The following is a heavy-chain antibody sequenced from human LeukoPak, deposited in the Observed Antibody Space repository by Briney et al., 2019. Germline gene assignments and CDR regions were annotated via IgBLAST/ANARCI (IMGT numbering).Heavy chain of an antibody. CDR1: GFTFSSYW. D-gene: IGHD1-26*01. V-gene: IGHV3-7*01. CDR3: ARHDSPGLVGAISLND. CDR2: MRQDGNEK. J-gene: IGHJ4*02. Sequence: GGSLRLSCVASGFTFSSYWMTWVRQAPGKGLEWVANMRQDGNEKYYVDSVRGRFTISRDNAKNSLYLQMNSLRAEDTAVYYCARHDSPGLVGAISLNDWGQGTLVTVSS.